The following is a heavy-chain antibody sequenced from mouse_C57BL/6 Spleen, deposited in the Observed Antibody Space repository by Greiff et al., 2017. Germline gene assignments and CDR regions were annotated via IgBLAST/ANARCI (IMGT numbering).Heavy chain of an antibody. CDR2: INSGSGGS. CDR1: GYAFTNYL. J-gene: IGHJ2*01. D-gene: IGHD2-1*01. CDR3: AREDYGNYRYFDY. Sequence: VKLQESGAELVRSGTSVKVSCKASGYAFTNYLIEWVKQRPGQGLEWLGVINSGSGGSKYNEKFKGKATLTADKSTSTAYMQLCSLTSEDSAGYFCAREDYGNYRYFDYWGQGTTLTVST. V-gene: IGHV1-54*01.